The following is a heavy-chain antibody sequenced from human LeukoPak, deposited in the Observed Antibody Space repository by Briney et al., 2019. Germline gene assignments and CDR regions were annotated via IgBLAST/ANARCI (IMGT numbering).Heavy chain of an antibody. CDR2: MYYSGST. V-gene: IGHV4-30-4*01. D-gene: IGHD3-22*01. CDR1: GGSVSSGDYY. Sequence: PSETLSLTCTVSGGSVSSGDYYWSWIRQPPGKGLEWIAYMYYSGSTYYNPSLKSRVTMSADTSKNQLSLKPSSVTAADTAVYYCARPYYYDSRIDPRGQGILVTVSS. J-gene: IGHJ5*02. CDR3: ARPYYYDSRIDP.